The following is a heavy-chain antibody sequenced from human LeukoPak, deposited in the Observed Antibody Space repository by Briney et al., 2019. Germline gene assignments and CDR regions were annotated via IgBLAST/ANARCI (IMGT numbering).Heavy chain of an antibody. D-gene: IGHD1-26*01. CDR1: SGSFSGYY. CDR2: INHSGST. V-gene: IGHV4-34*01. Sequence: SETRSLTCAVYSGSFSGYYWSWIRQPPGKVLEWDWEINHSGSTNYNPSLKSRVTISVDKSKNQFSLKLSSVTAADTAVYYCARRDSGSYSDYFDYWGQGTLVTVSS. CDR3: ARRDSGSYSDYFDY. J-gene: IGHJ4*02.